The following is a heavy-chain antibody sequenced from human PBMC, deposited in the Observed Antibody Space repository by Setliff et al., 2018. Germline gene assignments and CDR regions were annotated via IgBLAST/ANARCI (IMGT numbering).Heavy chain of an antibody. CDR2: IKEDGSEK. V-gene: IGHV3-7*01. CDR1: RFTFSNYW. CDR3: AKDRRYYYYYGMDV. J-gene: IGHJ6*02. Sequence: QSGGSLRLSCAASRFTFSNYWMSWVRQAPGKGLEWVANIKEDGSEKYYVDSVKGRFTISRDNAKNSLDLQMDSLRGEDTAVYYCAKDRRYYYYYGMDVWGQGTMVTVSS.